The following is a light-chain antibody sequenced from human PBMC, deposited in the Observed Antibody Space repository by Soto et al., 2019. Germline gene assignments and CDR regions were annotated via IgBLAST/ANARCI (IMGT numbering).Light chain of an antibody. CDR2: QAS. CDR1: QNISSW. J-gene: IGKJ4*01. V-gene: IGKV1-5*03. Sequence: DIQMTQSPSTLSASIGDRVTITCRASQNISSWLSWYQQKPGKAPNLLIYQASILESGVSSRFSGSGSGTEFSLTISSLQPDDFATYYCQQCYLMPLSFGGGTKVEIK. CDR3: QQCYLMPLS.